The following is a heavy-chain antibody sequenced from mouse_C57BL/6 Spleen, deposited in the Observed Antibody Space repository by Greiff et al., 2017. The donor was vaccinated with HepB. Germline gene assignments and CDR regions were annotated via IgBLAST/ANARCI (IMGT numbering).Heavy chain of an antibody. CDR1: GFNIKDDY. J-gene: IGHJ2*01. Sequence: EVQLQQSGAELVRPGASVKLSCTASGFNIKDDYMHWVKQRPEQGLEWIGWIDPENGDTEYASKFQGKATITADTSSNTAYLQLSSLTSEDTAVYYCTTGWLTGTCDYWGQGTTLTVSS. V-gene: IGHV14-4*01. CDR2: IDPENGDT. CDR3: TTGWLTGTCDY. D-gene: IGHD4-1*01.